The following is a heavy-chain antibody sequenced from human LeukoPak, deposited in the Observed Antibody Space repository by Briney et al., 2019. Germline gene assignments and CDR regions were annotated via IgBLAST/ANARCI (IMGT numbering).Heavy chain of an antibody. CDR2: IKQDGSEK. J-gene: IGHJ4*02. D-gene: IGHD3-3*01. CDR1: GFTFSSYW. V-gene: IGHV3-7*03. Sequence: GGSLRLSCAASGFTFSSYWMSWVRQAPGKGLEWVANIKQDGSEKYYVDSVKGRFTISRDNAKNSLYLQMNSLRAEDTAVYYCARDRWGVTIWSGYYFFDYWGQGTLVTVSS. CDR3: ARDRWGVTIWSGYYFFDY.